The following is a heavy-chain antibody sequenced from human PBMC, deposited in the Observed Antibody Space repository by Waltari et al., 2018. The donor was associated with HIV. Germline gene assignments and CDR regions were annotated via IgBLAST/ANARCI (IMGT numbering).Heavy chain of an antibody. Sequence: QVQLQQWGAGLLKPSETLSVTCTVSGGSLGTYYWNWVRHFPGKGLEWIGEINPSGGTNYKPSLKGRVTISRDWSKNLFSLKLTSVTAADTALYYCAGIVHRASYSMDVWGQGTTVTVSS. D-gene: IGHD2-21*01. V-gene: IGHV4-34*02. J-gene: IGHJ6*02. CDR1: GGSLGTYY. CDR3: AGIVHRASYSMDV. CDR2: INPSGGT.